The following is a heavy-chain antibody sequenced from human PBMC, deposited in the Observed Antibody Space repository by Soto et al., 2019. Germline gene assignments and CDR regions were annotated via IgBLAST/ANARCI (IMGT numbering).Heavy chain of an antibody. J-gene: IGHJ6*02. CDR2: IYYSGST. D-gene: IGHD3-16*02. V-gene: IGHV4-59*01. Sequence: QVQLQESGPGLVKPSETLSLTCTVSGGSISSYYWSWIRQPPGKGLEWIGYIYYSGSTNYNPSLKSRVTISVDTSKNQFSLKLSSVTAADTAVYYCARDRPYDYVWGSYRYDGMDVWGQGTTVTVSS. CDR3: ARDRPYDYVWGSYRYDGMDV. CDR1: GGSISSYY.